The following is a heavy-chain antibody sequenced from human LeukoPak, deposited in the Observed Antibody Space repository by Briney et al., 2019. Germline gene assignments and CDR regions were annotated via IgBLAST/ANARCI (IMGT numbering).Heavy chain of an antibody. J-gene: IGHJ4*02. D-gene: IGHD4-17*01. V-gene: IGHV3-23*01. CDR2: ISGSGGST. Sequence: PGGSLRLSCAASGFTFDDYAMSWVRQAPGKGLEWVSAISGSGGSTYYADSVKGRFAISRDNSKNTLYLQMNSLRAEDTAVYYCAKDFFDYGVPLSFDYWGQGTLVTVSS. CDR3: AKDFFDYGVPLSFDY. CDR1: GFTFDDYA.